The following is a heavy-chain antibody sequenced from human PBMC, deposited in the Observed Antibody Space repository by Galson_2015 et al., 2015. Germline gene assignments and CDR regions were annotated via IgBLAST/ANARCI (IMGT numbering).Heavy chain of an antibody. CDR1: GFTFSSYG. J-gene: IGHJ4*02. Sequence: LRLSCAASGFTFSSYGMYWVRQAPGKGLEWVALIWYDGSKKYYADSVKGRFAISRDDSKNTLYLQMSSLRAEDTAVYYCARDIGVVATTLDYWGQGTLVTVSS. CDR3: ARDIGVVATTLDY. CDR2: IWYDGSKK. V-gene: IGHV3-33*07. D-gene: IGHD2-15*01.